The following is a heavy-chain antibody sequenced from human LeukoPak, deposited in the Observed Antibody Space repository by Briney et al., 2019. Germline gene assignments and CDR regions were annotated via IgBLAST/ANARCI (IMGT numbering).Heavy chain of an antibody. J-gene: IGHJ4*02. CDR3: VRRAGAYSHPYDY. V-gene: IGHV3-53*01. CDR2: IYSDNT. CDR1: GFTVSSNS. D-gene: IGHD4/OR15-4a*01. Sequence: SGGSLRLSCTVSGFTVSSNSMSWVRQAPGKGLEWVSFIYSDNTHYSDSVKGRFTISRDNSKNTLYLQMNSLRAEDTAVYYCVRRAGAYSHPYDYWGQGTLVTVSS.